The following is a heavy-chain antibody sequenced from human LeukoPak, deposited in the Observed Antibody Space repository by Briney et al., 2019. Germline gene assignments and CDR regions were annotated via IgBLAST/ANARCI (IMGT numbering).Heavy chain of an antibody. J-gene: IGHJ6*03. CDR2: IYSSGST. CDR1: GGSVSIYY. CDR3: ARGSGPYYYYYMDV. Sequence: SETLSLTCTVSGGSVSIYYWSWIRQPAGKGLEWIGHIYSSGSTNCNPSLKSRVTMSVDTSKNQVSLKLSSVTAADTAVYYCARGSGPYYYYYMDVWGKGTTVTVSS. V-gene: IGHV4-4*07. D-gene: IGHD2-15*01.